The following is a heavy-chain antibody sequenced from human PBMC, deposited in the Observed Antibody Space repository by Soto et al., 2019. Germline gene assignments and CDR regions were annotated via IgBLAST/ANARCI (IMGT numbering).Heavy chain of an antibody. CDR2: INPFYDTT. Sequence: QVHLVQSGAEVKKPGSSVKVSCRTSGSSDRKYAIGWVRQAPGQGLEWMGLINPFYDTTNYAQKFQGRVTITADQATCTSYMEVSSLRSEETAEYCCAKDEARSGSYVDHWGQRTLVTVSS. D-gene: IGHD1-26*01. J-gene: IGHJ4*02. CDR1: GSSDRKYA. CDR3: AKDEARSGSYVDH. V-gene: IGHV1-69*01.